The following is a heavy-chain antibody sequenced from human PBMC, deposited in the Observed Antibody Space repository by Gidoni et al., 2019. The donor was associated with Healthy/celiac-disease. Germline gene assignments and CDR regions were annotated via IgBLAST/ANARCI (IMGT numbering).Heavy chain of an antibody. CDR2: FSGSGGST. CDR3: AKDVIVVVVAAPDAFDI. J-gene: IGHJ3*02. D-gene: IGHD2-15*01. Sequence: EVQLLESGGGLVQPGGSLRLSCSAYGFHFSSYAMSWVRQAPGKGLEWVSAFSGSGGSTYYADSVKGRFTISRDNSKNTLYLQMNSLRAEDTAVYYCAKDVIVVVVAAPDAFDIWGQGTMVTVSS. V-gene: IGHV3-23*01. CDR1: GFHFSSYA.